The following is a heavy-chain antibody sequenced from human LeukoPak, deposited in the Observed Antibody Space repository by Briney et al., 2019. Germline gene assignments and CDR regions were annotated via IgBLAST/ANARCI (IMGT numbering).Heavy chain of an antibody. V-gene: IGHV3-9*01. CDR3: AKDLYSGNYWESFDY. CDR2: INWISGRI. Sequence: SGGSLRLSCAASGFTFDDYAMHWVRQAPGKGLEWVSGINWISGRIGYADSVKGRFTISRDNAKNSLYLQMNSLRPEDTALYYCAKDLYSGNYWESFDYWGQGILVTVSS. CDR1: GFTFDDYA. J-gene: IGHJ4*02. D-gene: IGHD1-26*01.